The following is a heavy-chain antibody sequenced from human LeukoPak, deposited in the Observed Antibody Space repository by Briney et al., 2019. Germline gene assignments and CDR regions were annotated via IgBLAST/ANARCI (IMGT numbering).Heavy chain of an antibody. CDR1: RYTFTGYY. D-gene: IGHD3-10*01. J-gene: IGHJ5*02. CDR3: AREGVLLWFGEANNWFDP. V-gene: IGHV1-2*02. CDR2: INPNSGGT. Sequence: WASVKVSCKASRYTFTGYYMHWVRQAPGQGREWMGWINPNSGGTNYAQKFQGRVTMTRDTSISTAYIELSRLRSDDTAVYYCAREGVLLWFGEANNWFDPWGQGTLVTVSS.